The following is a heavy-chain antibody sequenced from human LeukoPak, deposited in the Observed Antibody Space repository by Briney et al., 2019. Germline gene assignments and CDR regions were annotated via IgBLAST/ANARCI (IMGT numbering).Heavy chain of an antibody. Sequence: SETLSLTCTVSGGFISGYYWSWIRQPAGKGREWIGRIYTSGSTNYNPSLKSRVTISVDTSKNQFSLKLSSVTAADTAVYYCARGYGGGALGYWGQGTLVTVSS. CDR1: GGFISGYY. J-gene: IGHJ4*02. V-gene: IGHV4-4*07. D-gene: IGHD3-16*01. CDR3: ARGYGGGALGY. CDR2: IYTSGST.